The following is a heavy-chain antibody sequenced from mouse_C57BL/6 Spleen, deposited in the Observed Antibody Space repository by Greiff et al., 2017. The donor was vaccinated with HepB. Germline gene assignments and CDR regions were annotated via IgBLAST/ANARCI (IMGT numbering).Heavy chain of an antibody. Sequence: VQLQQPGAELVKPGASVKLSCKASGYTFTSYWMHWVKQRPGRSLEWIGRIDPNSGGTKYNEKFKSKATLTVDKPSSTAYMQLSSLTSEDSAVYYCARFRPTGSSYYFDYWGQGTTLTVSS. J-gene: IGHJ2*01. CDR1: GYTFTSYW. CDR2: IDPNSGGT. CDR3: ARFRPTGSSYYFDY. D-gene: IGHD1-1*01. V-gene: IGHV1-72*01.